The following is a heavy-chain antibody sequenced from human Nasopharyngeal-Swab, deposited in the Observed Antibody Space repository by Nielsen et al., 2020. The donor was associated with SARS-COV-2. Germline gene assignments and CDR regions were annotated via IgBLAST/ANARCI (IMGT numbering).Heavy chain of an antibody. J-gene: IGHJ5*02. CDR3: ARGAPSSYWFDP. V-gene: IGHV4-34*01. CDR1: GGSFSNYY. Sequence: GSLRLSCAVFGGSFSNYYWTWIRQPPGKELEWIGEFKYGGSSNYNPSLKSRVTMSLDTSKNQFSLELSSVTAADTAVYYCARGAPSSYWFDPWGQGTLVTV. CDR2: FKYGGSS.